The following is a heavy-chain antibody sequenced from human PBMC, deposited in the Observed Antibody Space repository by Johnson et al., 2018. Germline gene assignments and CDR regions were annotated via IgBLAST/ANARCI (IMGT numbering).Heavy chain of an antibody. CDR3: ARDRSYDVSGTYFNGMDV. V-gene: IGHV3-20*04. CDR1: GFSFDDYG. J-gene: IGHJ6*02. Sequence: VQLVEAGGSVVRPGGSLRLSCVVSGFSFDDYGMTWVRQAPGKGLEWVSDINWNGDSTNYADSVKGRFTISRDNAKNSLYLQMNSLTAEDTALYYCARDRSYDVSGTYFNGMDVWGQGTTVTVSS. D-gene: IGHD3-10*01. CDR2: INWNGDST.